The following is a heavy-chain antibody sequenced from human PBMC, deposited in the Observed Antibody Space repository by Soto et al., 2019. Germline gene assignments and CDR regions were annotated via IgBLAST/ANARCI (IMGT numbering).Heavy chain of an antibody. CDR3: AKYSSYLCCFAR. CDR2: IYYSGPT. J-gene: IGHJ5*02. Sequence: PSETLNITCTVSGGSISSNTYYWGWIHQPPGKGLQWIGNIYYSGPTYYTAHLQSKVKISVDPSKNHFSLTLIPVTATDSAVYYCAKYSSYLCCFARWGQGTLVTVSS. V-gene: IGHV4-39*02. CDR1: GGSISSNTYY. D-gene: IGHD6-19*01.